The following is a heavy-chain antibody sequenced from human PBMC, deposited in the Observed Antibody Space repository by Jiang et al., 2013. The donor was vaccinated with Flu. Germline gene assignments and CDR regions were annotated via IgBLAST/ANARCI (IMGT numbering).Heavy chain of an antibody. CDR1: GGSISNYY. CDR2: IYYSGST. CDR3: ARRVAASGTGAFDY. V-gene: IGHV4-59*08. Sequence: GPGLVKPSETLSLTCTVSGGSISNYYWGWIRQPPGKGLEWIGYIYYSGSTFYNPSLKSRVTISVDTSKNQFSLKLSSVTAADTAVYYCARRVAASGTGAFDYWGRGTLVTVSS. J-gene: IGHJ4*02. D-gene: IGHD6-13*01.